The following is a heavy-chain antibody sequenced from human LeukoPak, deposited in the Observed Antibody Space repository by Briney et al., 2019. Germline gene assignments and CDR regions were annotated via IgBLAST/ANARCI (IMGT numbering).Heavy chain of an antibody. J-gene: IGHJ4*02. CDR1: GYTFTGYY. CDR3: ARDKGYYDSSDYSLGFDY. CDR2: INPNSGGT. V-gene: IGHV1-2*02. Sequence: ASVKVSCKASGYTFTGYYMHWVRQAPGQGLEWMGWINPNSGGTNYAQKFQGRVAMTRDTSISTAYMELSRLRSDDTAVYYCARDKGYYDSSDYSLGFDYWGQGTLVTVSS. D-gene: IGHD3-22*01.